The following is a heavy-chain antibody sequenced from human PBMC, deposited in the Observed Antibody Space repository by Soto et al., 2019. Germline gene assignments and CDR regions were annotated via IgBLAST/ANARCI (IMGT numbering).Heavy chain of an antibody. CDR3: ARGYSYGSRWFDP. J-gene: IGHJ5*02. Sequence: QVQLVQSGAEVKKPGASVKVSCKASGYTFTSYYMHWVRQAPGQGLEWMGIINPSGGSTSYAQKFQGRVXXTXDMXTSTVYMELSSLRSEDTAVYYCARGYSYGSRWFDPWGQGTLVTVSS. CDR1: GYTFTSYY. V-gene: IGHV1-46*03. D-gene: IGHD5-18*01. CDR2: INPSGGST.